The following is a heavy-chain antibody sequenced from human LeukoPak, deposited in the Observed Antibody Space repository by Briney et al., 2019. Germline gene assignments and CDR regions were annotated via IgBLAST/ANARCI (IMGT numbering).Heavy chain of an antibody. D-gene: IGHD5-18*01. J-gene: IGHJ4*02. CDR3: ARGGGYSYGYLSDY. Sequence: GGSLRLSCAASGFTFSSYWMSWVRQAPGKGLEWVANIKQDGSEKYYVDSVKGRFTISRDNAKNSLYLQMNSLRAEDTAVYYCARGGGYSYGYLSDYWGQGTLVTVSS. CDR1: GFTFSSYW. V-gene: IGHV3-7*01. CDR2: IKQDGSEK.